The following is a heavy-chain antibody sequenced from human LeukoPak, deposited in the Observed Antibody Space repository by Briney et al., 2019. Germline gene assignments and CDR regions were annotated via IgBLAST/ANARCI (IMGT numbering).Heavy chain of an antibody. V-gene: IGHV4-34*01. Sequence: PSETLSLTCAVYGGSFSGYYWSWIRQPPGKGLEWIGEINHSGGTKYNPSLKSRVTISVDTSKNQFSLKLSSVTAADTAVYYCARDATRDGYNFIGYWGQGTLVTVSS. CDR3: ARDATRDGYNFIGY. J-gene: IGHJ4*02. CDR1: GGSFSGYY. D-gene: IGHD5-24*01. CDR2: INHSGGT.